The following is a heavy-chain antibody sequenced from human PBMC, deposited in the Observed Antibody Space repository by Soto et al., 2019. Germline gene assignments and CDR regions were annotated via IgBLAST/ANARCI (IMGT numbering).Heavy chain of an antibody. V-gene: IGHV3-48*03. D-gene: IGHD3-3*01. CDR1: GFSFSDSE. CDR2: ISRSGSTI. CDR3: ARAVNDFWSGNPADS. J-gene: IGHJ4*02. Sequence: EVQLVESGGGLVQPGGSLRLSCAASGFSFSDSEMNWVRQAPGKGLEWVSYISRSGSTIYYADSVKGRFTISRDNAENSLYLQMHSLRAEDTAVYYCARAVNDFWSGNPADSWGQGTLVSVSS.